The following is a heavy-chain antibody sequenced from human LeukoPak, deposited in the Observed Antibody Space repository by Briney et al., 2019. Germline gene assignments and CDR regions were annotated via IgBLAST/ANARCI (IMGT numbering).Heavy chain of an antibody. Sequence: ASVKLSCKASGYSFTGYFIHWVRQAPGQGLEWMGCIDPNSGDTKYAQKFQGRVSMPRDSSTRTAYMELSRLRSDDTAVYFCARSGSTGYSLDYWGQGTLVTVSS. CDR3: ARSGSTGYSLDY. V-gene: IGHV1-2*02. CDR1: GYSFTGYF. D-gene: IGHD3-22*01. CDR2: IDPNSGDT. J-gene: IGHJ4*02.